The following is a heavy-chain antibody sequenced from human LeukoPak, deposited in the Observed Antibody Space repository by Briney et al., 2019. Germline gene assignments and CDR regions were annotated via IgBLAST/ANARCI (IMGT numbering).Heavy chain of an antibody. V-gene: IGHV3-21*01. J-gene: IGHJ4*02. Sequence: GGSLRLSCAASGFTFSTYSMNWVRQAPGKGLEWVSSITSSSSYIYYADSVKGRFTISRDNANNLLYLQMNSLRAEDTAVYYCARDPQYCSGGSCYSFDYWGQGTLVTVSS. CDR1: GFTFSTYS. CDR3: ARDPQYCSGGSCYSFDY. CDR2: ITSSSSYI. D-gene: IGHD2-15*01.